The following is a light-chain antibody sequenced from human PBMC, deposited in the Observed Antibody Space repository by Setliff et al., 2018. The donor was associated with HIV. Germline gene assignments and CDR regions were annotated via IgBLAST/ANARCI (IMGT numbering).Light chain of an antibody. CDR2: YDH. Sequence: SYALTQRPSVSVAPGKTARITCGGGTIGIKSVNWYQQKPGQAPVVVMYYDHDRPSWIPERFSGSNSGNTATLTISRVEVGDEADYYCQVWDSSSDHYVFGSGTKXTVL. CDR1: TIGIKS. V-gene: IGLV3-21*04. J-gene: IGLJ1*01. CDR3: QVWDSSSDHYV.